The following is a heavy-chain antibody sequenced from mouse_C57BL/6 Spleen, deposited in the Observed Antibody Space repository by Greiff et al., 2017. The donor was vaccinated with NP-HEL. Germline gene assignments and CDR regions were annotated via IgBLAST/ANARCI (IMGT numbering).Heavy chain of an antibody. D-gene: IGHD2-4*01. J-gene: IGHJ4*01. CDR2: INPGSGGT. CDR3: ARTGLRGAMDD. Sequence: QVQLQQSGAELVRPGTSVKVSCKASGYAFTNYLIEWVKQRPGQGLEWIGVINPGSGGTNYNEKFKGKATLTADKSSSTAYMQLSSLTSEDSAVYFCARTGLRGAMDDWGQGTSVTVSS. V-gene: IGHV1-54*01. CDR1: GYAFTNYL.